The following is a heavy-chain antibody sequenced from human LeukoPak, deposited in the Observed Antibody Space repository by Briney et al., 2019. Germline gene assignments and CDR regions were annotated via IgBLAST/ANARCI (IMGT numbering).Heavy chain of an antibody. CDR3: AKRGAEVGTTIAPGDY. D-gene: IGHD1-26*01. CDR1: GFTFSNYA. V-gene: IGHV3-23*01. Sequence: AGGSLRLSCAASGFTFSNYAMSWVRQAPGKGLEWVSGISGSGDSTYYADSVRGRFIITRDNSKNTVYVQMNSLRAEDTAVYYCAKRGAEVGTTIAPGDYWGQGSLVTVSS. J-gene: IGHJ4*02. CDR2: ISGSGDST.